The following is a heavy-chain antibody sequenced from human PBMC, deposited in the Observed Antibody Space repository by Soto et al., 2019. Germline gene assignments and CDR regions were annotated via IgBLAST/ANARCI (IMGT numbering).Heavy chain of an antibody. CDR1: GFTFSSYA. V-gene: IGHV3-30-3*01. CDR2: ISYDGSNK. Sequence: GGSLRLSCAASGFTFSSYAMHWVRQAPGKGLEWVAVISYDGSNKYYADSVKGRFTISRDNSKNTLYLQMNSLRAEDTAVYYCARGDSWDGAYYGMDVWGQGTTVTVSS. CDR3: ARGDSWDGAYYGMDV. J-gene: IGHJ6*02. D-gene: IGHD1-26*01.